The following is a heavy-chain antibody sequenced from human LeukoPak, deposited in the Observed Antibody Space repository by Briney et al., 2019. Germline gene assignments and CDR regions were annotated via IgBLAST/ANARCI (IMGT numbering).Heavy chain of an antibody. J-gene: IGHJ1*01. CDR3: TRTTDKIYYYDSSGYYHTHDDFQH. V-gene: IGHV3-73*01. Sequence: PGGSLKLSCAASGFTFSGSAMHWVGQASGKGLEWVGRIRSKANSYATAYAASVKGRFTISRDDSKNTAYLQMNSLKTEDTAVYYCTRTTDKIYYYDSSGYYHTHDDFQHWGQGTLVTVSS. D-gene: IGHD3-22*01. CDR2: IRSKANSYAT. CDR1: GFTFSGSA.